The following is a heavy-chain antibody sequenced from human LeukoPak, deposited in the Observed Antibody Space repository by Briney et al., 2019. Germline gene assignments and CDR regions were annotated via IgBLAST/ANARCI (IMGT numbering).Heavy chain of an antibody. J-gene: IGHJ4*02. CDR3: ARVGYGGNSRIDY. CDR1: GGSISSSSHY. D-gene: IGHD4-23*01. V-gene: IGHV4-39*01. CDR2: IYYTGNT. Sequence: PSETLSLTCTVSGGSISSSSHYWGWIRQPPGKGLEWIGSIYYTGNTYSNPSLKSRVTISVDTSKNQFSLKLSSVTAADTAVYYCARVGYGGNSRIDYWGQGTLVTVSS.